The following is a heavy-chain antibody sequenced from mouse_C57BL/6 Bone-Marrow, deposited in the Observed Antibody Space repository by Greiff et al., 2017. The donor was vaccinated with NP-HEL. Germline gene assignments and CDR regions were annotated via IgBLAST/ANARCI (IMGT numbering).Heavy chain of an antibody. V-gene: IGHV5-6*01. CDR1: GFTFSSYG. CDR2: IIIVFSYT. CDR3: ARRYYGNYNFDY. Sequence: EVQLVESGGDLVKPGGSLKLSCAASGFTFSSYGMSWVRQTPDKRLEWVATIIIVFSYTYYPDSVKGRFTISRDNAKNTLYLQMSSLKSEDTAMYYCARRYYGNYNFDYWGQGTTLTVSS. D-gene: IGHD2-1*01. J-gene: IGHJ2*01.